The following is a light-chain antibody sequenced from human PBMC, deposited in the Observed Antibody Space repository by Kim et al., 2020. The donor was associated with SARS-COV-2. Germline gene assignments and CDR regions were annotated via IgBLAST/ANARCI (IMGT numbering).Light chain of an antibody. CDR3: AAWDDSLNGYV. J-gene: IGLJ1*01. CDR2: GNN. CDR1: SSNIGSNT. V-gene: IGLV1-44*01. Sequence: QSVLTQPPSASGTPGQRVTISCSGSSSNIGSNTVNWYQQLPGTVPKLLIYGNNQRPSGVPDRFSGSKSGTSASLAISGLQSEDEADYYCAAWDDSLNGYVFGTGTKVTVL.